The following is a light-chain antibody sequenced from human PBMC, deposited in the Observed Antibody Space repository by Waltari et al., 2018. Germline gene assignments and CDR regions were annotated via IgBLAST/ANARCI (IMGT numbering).Light chain of an antibody. Sequence: SALTQEASVSGTVGQKVTLSCTGNSDNVGSYAVGWYQQISHGAPKTVMLGNSLPSGIPDRFSASKSGTTASLTISGLQPEDEADYYCSTWDYRLGGWVFGGGTKLTVL. J-gene: IGLJ3*02. CDR1: SDNVGSYA. V-gene: IGLV1-44*01. CDR2: GNS. CDR3: STWDYRLGGWV.